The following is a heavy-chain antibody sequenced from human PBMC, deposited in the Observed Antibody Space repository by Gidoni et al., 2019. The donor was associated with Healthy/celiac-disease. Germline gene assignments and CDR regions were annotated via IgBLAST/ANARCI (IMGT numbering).Heavy chain of an antibody. CDR2: ISGSGGST. CDR3: AKGSILLWFGEFTDFDY. D-gene: IGHD3-10*01. V-gene: IGHV3-23*01. CDR1: GLPFRRSA. Sequence: EVPLLESGGGLVQPGGSLRLSFAASGLPFRRSAMSWVRPAPGQGLEWVSVISGSGGSTYYADSVKGRFTISRDNSKNTLYLQMNSLRAEDTAVYYCAKGSILLWFGEFTDFDYWGQGTLVTVSS. J-gene: IGHJ4*02.